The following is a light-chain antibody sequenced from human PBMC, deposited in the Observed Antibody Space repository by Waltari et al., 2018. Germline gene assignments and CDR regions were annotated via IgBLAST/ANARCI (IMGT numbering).Light chain of an antibody. CDR2: SLA. CDR1: KSNIGADFD. V-gene: IGLV1-40*01. J-gene: IGLJ2*01. Sequence: QSVLTQPPSVSGAPGQRVTISFSGTKSNIGADFDVHWYQQVPGTAPKLLLHSLAMRPSGVSDRCCGSKSGAAASLVITGLQAEDEDMSYCQSYDTTRSAVVFGGGTRLTV. CDR3: QSYDTTRSAVV.